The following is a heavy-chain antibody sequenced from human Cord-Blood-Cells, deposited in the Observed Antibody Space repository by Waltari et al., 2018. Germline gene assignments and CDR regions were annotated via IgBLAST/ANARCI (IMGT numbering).Heavy chain of an antibody. D-gene: IGHD3-10*01. CDR2: ISYDGSNK. CDR3: ARGSGSYYNFDY. CDR1: GFTLSSVA. Sequence: QVQLVESGGGVVQPGWSLRLSCAASGFTLSSVAMHWVRKAPGKGLEWVAVISYDGSNKYYADSVKGRFTISRDNSKNTLYLQMNSLRAEDTAVYYCARGSGSYYNFDYWGQGTLVTVSS. V-gene: IGHV3-30*04. J-gene: IGHJ4*02.